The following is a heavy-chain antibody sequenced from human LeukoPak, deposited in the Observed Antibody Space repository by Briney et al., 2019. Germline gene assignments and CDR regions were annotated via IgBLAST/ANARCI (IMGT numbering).Heavy chain of an antibody. CDR2: IYTSGST. CDR3: ARGSFYQDGLRGAFDI. V-gene: IGHV4-61*02. CDR1: GGSISSGSYY. J-gene: IGHJ3*02. D-gene: IGHD2/OR15-2a*01. Sequence: SETLSLTCTVSGGSISSGSYYWSWIRQPAGKGLEWIGRIYTSGSTNYNPSLKSRVTISVDTSKNQFSLKLSSVTAADTAVYYCARGSFYQDGLRGAFDIWGQGTMVTVSS.